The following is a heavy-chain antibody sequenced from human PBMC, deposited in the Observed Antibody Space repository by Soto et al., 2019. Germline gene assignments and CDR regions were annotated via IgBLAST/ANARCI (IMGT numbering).Heavy chain of an antibody. CDR2: ICHDGSNK. CDR1: GFTFSSYA. J-gene: IGHJ4*02. CDR3: ARDLSGKCLEY. V-gene: IGHV3-33*08. Sequence: GGSLRLSCAASGFTFSSYAMSWVRQAPGKGLEWVAVICHDGSNKFYGDSVKGRFTMSRDNSKNTLYLQMNSLRVEDTAVYYCARDLSGKCLEYWGQGTLVTVSS. D-gene: IGHD1-26*01.